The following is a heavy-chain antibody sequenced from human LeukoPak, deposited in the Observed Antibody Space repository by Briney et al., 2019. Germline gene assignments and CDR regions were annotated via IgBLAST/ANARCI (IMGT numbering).Heavy chain of an antibody. CDR1: GGSFSGYY. Sequence: PSETLSLTCAVYGGSFSGYYWTWIRQPPGKGLEWIGEINHSGSTNYNPSRKSRVTISVVTSKNQFSLKLSSVTAADTAVYYCARSGYYDFWSGYNPGYYFDYWGQGTLVTVSS. D-gene: IGHD3-3*01. V-gene: IGHV4-34*01. CDR3: ARSGYYDFWSGYNPGYYFDY. J-gene: IGHJ4*02. CDR2: INHSGST.